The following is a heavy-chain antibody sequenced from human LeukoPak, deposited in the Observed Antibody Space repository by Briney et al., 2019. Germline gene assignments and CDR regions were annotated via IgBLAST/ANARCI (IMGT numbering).Heavy chain of an antibody. CDR2: INSDGSST. D-gene: IGHD6-19*01. CDR3: ARVYSSGWSTFDY. V-gene: IGHV3-74*01. CDR1: GFTFSSYW. J-gene: IGHJ4*02. Sequence: GGSLRLSCAASGFTFSSYWMHWVRQAPGKGLVWVSRINSDGSSTSYADSVKGRFTITRDNAKNTLYLQMNSLRAEDTAVYYCARVYSSGWSTFDYWGQGTLVTVSS.